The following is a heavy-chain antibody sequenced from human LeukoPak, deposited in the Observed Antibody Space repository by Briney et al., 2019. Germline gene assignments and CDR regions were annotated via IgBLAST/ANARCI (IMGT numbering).Heavy chain of an antibody. CDR1: GFTFGDYA. D-gene: IGHD6-19*01. J-gene: IGHJ4*02. CDR2: IGGSGDKT. V-gene: IGHV3-23*01. Sequence: GGSLRLSCTTSGFTFGDYAMGWVRQAPGKGLEWVSTIGGSGDKTFYADSVKGRFTISRDNSKNMLHLQMSSLTGEDTALYYCVRRGDASSGWGDHDYWGQGALVTVSS. CDR3: VRRGDASSGWGDHDY.